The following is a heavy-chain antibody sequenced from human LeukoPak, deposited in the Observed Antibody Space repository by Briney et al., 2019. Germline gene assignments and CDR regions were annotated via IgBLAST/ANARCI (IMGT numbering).Heavy chain of an antibody. V-gene: IGHV5-51*01. J-gene: IGHJ4*02. Sequence: GESLKISCKGSGYSFTSYWIGWVRQMPGKGLEWMGIIYPGDSDTRYSPSFQGQVTVSADKSISTAYLQWSSLEASDTAMYYCARVPDYYDSSGYFDYWGQGTLVTVSS. D-gene: IGHD3-22*01. CDR2: IYPGDSDT. CDR1: GYSFTSYW. CDR3: ARVPDYYDSSGYFDY.